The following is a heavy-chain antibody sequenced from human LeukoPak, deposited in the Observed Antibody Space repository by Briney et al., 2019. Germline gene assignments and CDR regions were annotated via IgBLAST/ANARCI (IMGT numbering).Heavy chain of an antibody. V-gene: IGHV3-23*01. CDR2: LSEGGNT. CDR1: GFSFGSYA. D-gene: IGHD3-9*01. CDR3: AKGDILSGYTIDY. J-gene: IGHJ4*02. Sequence: PGGSLRLSCAASGFSFGSYAMTWVRQAPGKGLEWVSGLSEGGNTYYADSVRGRFTISRDNSKSTLYLEMSSLRAGDTAVYYCAKGDILSGYTIDYWGQGTLVTVSS.